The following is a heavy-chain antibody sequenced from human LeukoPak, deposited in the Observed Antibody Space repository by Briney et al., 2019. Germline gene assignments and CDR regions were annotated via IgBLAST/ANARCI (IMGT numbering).Heavy chain of an antibody. Sequence: SETLSLTCAVYGVSFSGYYWSWIRQPPGKGLEWIGEINHSGSTNYNPSLKSRVTISVDTSKNQFSLKLSSVTAADTAVYYCARRIAAAGPFDYWGQGTLVTVSS. J-gene: IGHJ4*02. CDR1: GVSFSGYY. D-gene: IGHD6-13*01. CDR3: ARRIAAAGPFDY. CDR2: INHSGST. V-gene: IGHV4-34*01.